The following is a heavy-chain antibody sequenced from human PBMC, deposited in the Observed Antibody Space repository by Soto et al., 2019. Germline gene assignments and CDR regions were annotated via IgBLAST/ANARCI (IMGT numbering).Heavy chain of an antibody. V-gene: IGHV4-59*08. CDR3: ARHDPYCSGGSCTRFDY. J-gene: IGHJ4*02. D-gene: IGHD2-15*01. Sequence: QVQLQVSGPGLVKPSETLSLTCTVSGGSISSYYWSWIRQPPGKGLEWIGYIYYSGSTNYNPSLKSRVTISVDTSKNQFSLKLSSVTAADTAVYYCARHDPYCSGGSCTRFDYWGQGTLVTVSS. CDR1: GGSISSYY. CDR2: IYYSGST.